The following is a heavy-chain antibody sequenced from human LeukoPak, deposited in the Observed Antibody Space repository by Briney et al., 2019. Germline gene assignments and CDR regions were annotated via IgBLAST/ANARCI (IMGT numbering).Heavy chain of an antibody. CDR1: GFSFITYW. CDR2: IENGGTTI. D-gene: IGHD6-13*01. Sequence: GGSLRLSCATSGFSFITYWMYWVRQAPGKGLVWVSRIENGGTTIDYADFGEGRFTSSSDSAKNSLYLQMTSLRAEDTAVYYCARALDSSRPVDYWGQGTLVTVSS. CDR3: ARALDSSRPVDY. V-gene: IGHV3-74*01. J-gene: IGHJ4*02.